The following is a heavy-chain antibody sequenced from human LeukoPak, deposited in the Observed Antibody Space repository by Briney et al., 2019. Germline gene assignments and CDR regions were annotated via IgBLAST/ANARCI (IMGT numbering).Heavy chain of an antibody. V-gene: IGHV3-13*01. Sequence: GGSLRLSCAASGFTLSNFAMHWVRQATGKGLEWVSAIGTAGDTFYPGSVKGRFTISRENAKNSLYLQMNDLRAEDTAVYYCARQMTPHGNFDYWGQGTLVTVSS. CDR2: IGTAGDT. CDR1: GFTLSNFA. D-gene: IGHD1-26*01. CDR3: ARQMTPHGNFDY. J-gene: IGHJ4*02.